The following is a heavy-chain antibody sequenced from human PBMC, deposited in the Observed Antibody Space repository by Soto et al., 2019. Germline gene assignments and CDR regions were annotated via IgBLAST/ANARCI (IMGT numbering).Heavy chain of an antibody. V-gene: IGHV1-69*12. CDR2: IIPVFGTA. D-gene: IGHD4-17*01. CDR3: ARGDATKIVVTTYYGMDV. J-gene: IGHJ6*02. Sequence: QVQLVQSGAEVKKPGSSVKVSCKASGGTLSNYGIRWVRQAPGQGLEWMGGIIPVFGTADYAPKVQGRVTITADQSTTTVYMDVSSLRSDDTAVYYCARGDATKIVVTTYYGMDVWGQGTTVTVSS. CDR1: GGTLSNYG.